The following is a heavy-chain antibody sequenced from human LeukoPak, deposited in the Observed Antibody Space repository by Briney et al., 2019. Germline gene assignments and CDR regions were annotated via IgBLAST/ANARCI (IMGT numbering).Heavy chain of an antibody. V-gene: IGHV3-21*01. CDR3: ARDRYDILTGYSIDY. Sequence: GGSLRLSCAASGFTFSSYSMNWVRQAPGKGLEWVSSISSSSSYIYYADSVKGRFTISRDNAKNSLYLQMNSLRAEDTAVYYCARDRYDILTGYSIDYWGQGTLVTVSS. J-gene: IGHJ4*02. CDR2: ISSSSSYI. D-gene: IGHD3-9*01. CDR1: GFTFSSYS.